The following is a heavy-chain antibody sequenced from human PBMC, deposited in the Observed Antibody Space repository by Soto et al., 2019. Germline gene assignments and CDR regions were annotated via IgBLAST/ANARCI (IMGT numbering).Heavy chain of an antibody. J-gene: IGHJ4*02. V-gene: IGHV2-70*01. CDR2: IDWDDDK. Sequence: GSGTTLVNPTQTLTLTCTFSGFSLSTSGMCVSWIRQPPGKALEWLALIDWDDDKYYSTSLKTRLTISKDTSKNQVVLKMTHKDRVDTATYYCARDIYDSSGYYYSDYWGQGTLVTVSS. CDR1: GFSLSTSGMC. CDR3: ARDIYDSSGYYYSDY. D-gene: IGHD3-22*01.